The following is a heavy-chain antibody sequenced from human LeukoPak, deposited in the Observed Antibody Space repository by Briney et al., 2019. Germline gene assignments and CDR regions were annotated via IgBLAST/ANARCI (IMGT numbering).Heavy chain of an antibody. CDR2: IRYDGSNK. J-gene: IGHJ4*02. CDR3: ARSPNYKGYFDY. CDR1: GFTFSSYG. D-gene: IGHD3-10*01. Sequence: PGGSLRLSCSAAGFTFSSYGMHWGRQAPGKGLGWGAFIRYDGSNKYYADSVKGRFTISRDNSKNTLYLQMNSLRAEDTAVYYCARSPNYKGYFDYWGQGTLVTVSS. V-gene: IGHV3-30*02.